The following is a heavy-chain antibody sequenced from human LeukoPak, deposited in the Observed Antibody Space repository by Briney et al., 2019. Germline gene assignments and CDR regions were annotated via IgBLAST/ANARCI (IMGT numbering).Heavy chain of an antibody. CDR2: IYYSGST. V-gene: IGHV4-39*01. Sequence: PSETLSLTCTVSGGSISSSSYYWGWTRQPPGKGLEWIGSIYYSGSTYYNPSLKSRVTISVDTSKNQFSLKLSSVTAADTAVYYCARTSSTSCCFFDYWGQGTLVTVSS. J-gene: IGHJ4*02. D-gene: IGHD2-2*01. CDR3: ARTSSTSCCFFDY. CDR1: GGSISSSSYY.